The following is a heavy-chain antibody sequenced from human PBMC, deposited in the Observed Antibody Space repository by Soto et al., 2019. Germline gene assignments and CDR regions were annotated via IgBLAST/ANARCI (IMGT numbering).Heavy chain of an antibody. J-gene: IGHJ6*02. CDR3: ARHRGYCSGNICYFYYGMDV. V-gene: IGHV5-51*01. D-gene: IGHD2-15*01. Sequence: KGLGWMGIINPGDSDTTYSPSFQGQVTISADKSISTAYLQWSSLKASDTAMYYCARHRGYCSGNICYFYYGMDVWGQRTTVTVSS. CDR2: INPGDSDT.